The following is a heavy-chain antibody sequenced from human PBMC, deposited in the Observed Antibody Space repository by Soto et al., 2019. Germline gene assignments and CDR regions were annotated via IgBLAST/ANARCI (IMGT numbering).Heavy chain of an antibody. CDR3: TTGGIVVVAATTPGYAFDI. Sequence: PGVSLRLSCAASGFTFSNAWMNWVRQAPGKGLEWVGRIKSKTDGGTTDYAAPVKGRFTISRDDSKNTLYLQMNSLKTEDTAVYYCTTGGIVVVAATTPGYAFDIWGQGTMVTVSS. CDR1: GFTFSNAW. J-gene: IGHJ3*02. D-gene: IGHD2-15*01. CDR2: IKSKTDGGTT. V-gene: IGHV3-15*07.